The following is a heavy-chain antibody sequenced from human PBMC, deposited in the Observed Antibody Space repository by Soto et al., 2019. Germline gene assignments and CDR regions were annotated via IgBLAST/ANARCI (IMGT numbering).Heavy chain of an antibody. J-gene: IGHJ6*02. Sequence: QVQLQESGPGLVKPSETLSLTCTVSGGSISSYYWSWIRQPPGKGLEWIGYIYYSGSTNYNPSLKSRVTISVDTSKNQFSLKLSSVTAADTAVYYCARDHPVEMATMVNYYYYYGMDVWGQGTTVTVSS. CDR2: IYYSGST. CDR3: ARDHPVEMATMVNYYYYYGMDV. D-gene: IGHD5-12*01. CDR1: GGSISSYY. V-gene: IGHV4-59*01.